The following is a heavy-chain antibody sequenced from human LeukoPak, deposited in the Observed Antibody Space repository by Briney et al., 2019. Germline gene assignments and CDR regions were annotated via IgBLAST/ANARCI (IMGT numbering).Heavy chain of an antibody. CDR2: IIPNSGGT. Sequence: GASVKASCKASGYTFTGYYMHWVRQAPGQGLEWMGRIIPNSGGTNYAQKFQDRVTMTRDTSTSTAYMELSRLRSDDTAVYYCARRSGSYYPDYWGQGTLVTVSS. CDR1: GYTFTGYY. V-gene: IGHV1-2*06. D-gene: IGHD1-26*01. J-gene: IGHJ4*02. CDR3: ARRSGSYYPDY.